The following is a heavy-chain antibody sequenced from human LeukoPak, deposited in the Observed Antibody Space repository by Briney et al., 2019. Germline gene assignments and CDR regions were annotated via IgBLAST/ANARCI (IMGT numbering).Heavy chain of an antibody. CDR3: ARESSGYEDYYGMDV. CDR1: GFTFSSYE. V-gene: IGHV3-48*03. CDR2: ISSSGSTI. D-gene: IGHD5-12*01. Sequence: GGSLRLSCAATGFTFSSYEMNWVRQAPGKGLEWVSYISSSGSTIYYADSVKGRFTISRDNAKNSLYLQMNSLRAEDTAVYYCARESSGYEDYYGMDVWGQGTTVTVSS. J-gene: IGHJ6*02.